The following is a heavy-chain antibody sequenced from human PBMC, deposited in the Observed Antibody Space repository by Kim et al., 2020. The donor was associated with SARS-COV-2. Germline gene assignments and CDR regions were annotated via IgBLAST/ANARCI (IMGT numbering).Heavy chain of an antibody. J-gene: IGHJ6*02. CDR3: ARGLGRRAWTKVNYYYYYGMDV. D-gene: IGHD4-4*01. Sequence: SETLSLTCAVYGGSFSGYYWSWIRQPPGKGLEWIGEINHSGSTNYNPSLKSRVTISVDTSKNQFSLKLSSVTAADTAVYYCARGLGRRAWTKVNYYYYYGMDVWGQGTTVTVSS. V-gene: IGHV4-34*01. CDR1: GGSFSGYY. CDR2: INHSGST.